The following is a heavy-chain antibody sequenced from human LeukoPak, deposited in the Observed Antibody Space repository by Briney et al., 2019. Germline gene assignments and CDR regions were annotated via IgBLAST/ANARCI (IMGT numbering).Heavy chain of an antibody. CDR3: ARAGGVYSGSYYFDY. CDR2: INPSGGST. V-gene: IGHV1-46*01. Sequence: VLVKVSCKASGYTFTSYYMHWVRQAPGQGLEWMGIINPSGGSTSYAQKFQGRVTMTRDTSTSTVYMELSSLRSEDTAVYYCARAGGVYSGSYYFDYWGQGTLVTVSS. CDR1: GYTFTSYY. J-gene: IGHJ4*02. D-gene: IGHD1-26*01.